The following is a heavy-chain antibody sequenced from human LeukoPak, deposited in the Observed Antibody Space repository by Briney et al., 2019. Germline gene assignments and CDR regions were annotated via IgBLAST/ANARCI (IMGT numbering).Heavy chain of an antibody. D-gene: IGHD4-17*01. CDR1: GFTFDDYA. CDR3: ARDQFFQTHYGATTVSYFQH. Sequence: GRSLRLSCAASGFTFDDYAMHWVRQAPGKGLEWVSGISWNSGSIGYADSVKGRFTISRDNSKNTLYLQMNSLRAEDTAVYYCARDQFFQTHYGATTVSYFQHWGQGTLVTVSS. V-gene: IGHV3-9*01. CDR2: ISWNSGSI. J-gene: IGHJ1*01.